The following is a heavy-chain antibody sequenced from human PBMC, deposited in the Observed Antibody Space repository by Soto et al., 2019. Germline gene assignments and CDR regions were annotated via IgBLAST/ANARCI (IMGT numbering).Heavy chain of an antibody. CDR3: ATESGSTYGYFDY. Sequence: SETLSLTCTVSGGSVTSDEDYWSWIRQSPGKGLEWIGYISNSGSTGYNPSLKTRLSMSVDRSKNQFTLRLTSVTAADTAVYFCATESGSTYGYFDYWGQGTQVTVYS. CDR2: ISNSGST. J-gene: IGHJ4*02. D-gene: IGHD1-26*01. V-gene: IGHV4-30-4*01. CDR1: GGSVTSDEDY.